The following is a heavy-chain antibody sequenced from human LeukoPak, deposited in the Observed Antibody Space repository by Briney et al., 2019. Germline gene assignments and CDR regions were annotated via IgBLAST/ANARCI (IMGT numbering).Heavy chain of an antibody. CDR1: GYTFTSYG. V-gene: IGHV1-18*01. D-gene: IGHD3-16*01. Sequence: GASVKVSCKASGYTFTSYGISWVRQAPGQGREWRGWISAYNGNTNYAQKRQGRVTMTTDTSTSTAYMEMRSLRSDAPAVYYCARSQFRTTNSGAWGFQPWGQGTLVTVSS. CDR2: ISAYNGNT. CDR3: ARSQFRTTNSGAWGFQP. J-gene: IGHJ1*01.